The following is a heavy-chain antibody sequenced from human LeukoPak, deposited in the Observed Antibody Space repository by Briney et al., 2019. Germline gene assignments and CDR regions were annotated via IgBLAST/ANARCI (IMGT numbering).Heavy chain of an antibody. V-gene: IGHV3-23*01. J-gene: IGHJ4*02. CDR2: IEVGGAIT. CDR3: AKPLGGSYLFDR. Sequence: PGGSLRLSCAASGFTLSSYAMTWVRRAPGKGLEWVSTIEVGGAITHYAASVKGRFTISRDTSKKILYLQMDSLRPEDTAVYYCAKPLGGSYLFDRWGQGTQVTVSS. CDR1: GFTLSSYA. D-gene: IGHD1-26*01.